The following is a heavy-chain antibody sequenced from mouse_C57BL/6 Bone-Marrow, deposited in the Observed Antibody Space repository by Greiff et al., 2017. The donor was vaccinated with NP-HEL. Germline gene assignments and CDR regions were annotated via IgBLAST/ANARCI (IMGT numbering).Heavy chain of an antibody. CDR1: GYTFTSYD. CDR3: ANLRHWYFDV. V-gene: IGHV1-85*01. J-gene: IGHJ1*03. Sequence: QVQLKQSGPELVKPGDSVKLSCKASGYTFTSYDINWVKQRPGQGLEWIGWIYPRDGSTKYNEKFKGKATLTVDTSSSTAYMELHSLTSEDSAVYYCANLRHWYFDVWGTGTTVTVSS. D-gene: IGHD1-2*01. CDR2: IYPRDGST.